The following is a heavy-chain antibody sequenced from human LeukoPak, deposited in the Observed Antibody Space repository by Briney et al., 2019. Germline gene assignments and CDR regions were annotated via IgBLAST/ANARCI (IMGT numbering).Heavy chain of an antibody. V-gene: IGHV3-30*02. CDR1: GFTFSSYG. Sequence: GGSLRLSCAASGFTFSSYGMHWVRQAPGKGLEWVAFIRYDGSNKYYADSVKGRFTISRDNSKNTLYLQMNSLRAEDTAVYYCAKGRGFQPRYYMDVWGKGTTVTVSS. J-gene: IGHJ6*03. D-gene: IGHD3-10*01. CDR3: AKGRGFQPRYYMDV. CDR2: IRYDGSNK.